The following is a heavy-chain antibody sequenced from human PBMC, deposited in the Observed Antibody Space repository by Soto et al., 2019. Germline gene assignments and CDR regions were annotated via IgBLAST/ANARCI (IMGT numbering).Heavy chain of an antibody. Sequence: QVHLRESGPGLVKPSETLSLTCSVSGGSMSSNYWSCIRQSPGKGLEWIGFVYYGGTNYNPSFESRVTMSVDTPKKQFSLELSSVTAADTAVYYCVSYRGAFYFEYWGQGTLVTVSS. V-gene: IGHV4-59*01. D-gene: IGHD4-4*01. CDR1: GGSMSSNY. CDR3: VSYRGAFYFEY. CDR2: VYYGGT. J-gene: IGHJ4*02.